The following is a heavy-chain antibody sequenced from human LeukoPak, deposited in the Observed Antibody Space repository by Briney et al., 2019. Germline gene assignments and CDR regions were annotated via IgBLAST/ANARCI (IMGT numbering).Heavy chain of an antibody. CDR3: AKVVGATTRGYFDY. D-gene: IGHD1-26*01. J-gene: IGHJ4*02. CDR2: ISGSGGST. Sequence: GGSLRLSCAASGFTFSSYAMSWVRQAPGKGLEWVSTISGSGGSTYYADSVKGRFTISRENSKNTVYMQMNSLRAEDTAVYYCAKVVGATTRGYFDYWGQGTLVTVSS. CDR1: GFTFSSYA. V-gene: IGHV3-23*01.